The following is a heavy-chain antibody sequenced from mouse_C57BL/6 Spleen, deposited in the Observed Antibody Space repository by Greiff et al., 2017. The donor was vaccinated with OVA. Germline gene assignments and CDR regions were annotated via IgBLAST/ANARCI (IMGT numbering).Heavy chain of an antibody. V-gene: IGHV7-3*01. J-gene: IGHJ4*01. Sequence: EVKVVESGGGLVQPGGSLSLSCAASGFTFTDYYMSWVRQPPGKALEWLGFIRNKANGYTTEYSASVKGRFTISRDNSQSILYLQMNALRAEDSATYYCARDRNYAMDYWGQGTSVTVSS. CDR3: ARDRNYAMDY. CDR2: IRNKANGYTT. CDR1: GFTFTDYY.